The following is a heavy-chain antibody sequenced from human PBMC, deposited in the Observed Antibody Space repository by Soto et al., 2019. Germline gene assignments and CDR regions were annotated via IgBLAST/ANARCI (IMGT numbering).Heavy chain of an antibody. CDR3: ANAGPVRGTCDY. CDR2: ISYDGSNK. J-gene: IGHJ4*02. Sequence: QVQLVESGGGVVQPGRSLRLSCAASGFTFSSYGMHWVRQAPGKGLEWVAVISYDGSNKYYADAVKGRFTISRDNSKNTLYLQMHRLRAEDTVVYYCANAGPVRGTCDYWGQGTLVTVSS. D-gene: IGHD3-10*01. CDR1: GFTFSSYG. V-gene: IGHV3-30*18.